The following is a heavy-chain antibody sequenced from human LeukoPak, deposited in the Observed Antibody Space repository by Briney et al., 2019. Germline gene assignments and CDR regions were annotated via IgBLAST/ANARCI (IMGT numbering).Heavy chain of an antibody. Sequence: GGSLKLSCEASGFDFSLYAMHWVRQSPGKGLEWMALILHDGSSESYADSVKGRFTISRDNSKNSLYLQITGLRVDDTAVYYCARDIISRQWLVPGDYWGQGTLVTVSS. D-gene: IGHD6-19*01. J-gene: IGHJ4*02. V-gene: IGHV3-30-3*01. CDR1: GFDFSLYA. CDR2: ILHDGSSE. CDR3: ARDIISRQWLVPGDY.